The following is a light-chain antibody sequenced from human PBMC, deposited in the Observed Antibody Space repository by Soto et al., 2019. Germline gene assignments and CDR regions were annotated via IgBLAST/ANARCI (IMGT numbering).Light chain of an antibody. V-gene: IGLV2-23*02. CDR3: GSYAGSGVFVV. CDR1: SSDVGRYER. Sequence: QSALTQPASVSGSPGQSITISCTGTSSDVGRYERVSWYQRHPGKAPKLLIYEDYRRPSRISNRFSGSKSGNTASLTISGLQAEDEADYFCGSYAGSGVFVVFGGGTQLTVL. CDR2: EDY. J-gene: IGLJ2*01.